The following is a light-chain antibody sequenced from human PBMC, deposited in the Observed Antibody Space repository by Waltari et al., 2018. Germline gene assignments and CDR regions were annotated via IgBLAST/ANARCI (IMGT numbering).Light chain of an antibody. CDR2: EAS. V-gene: IGKV1-33*01. Sequence: DIQMTQSPSSLSASVGDRVTITCQASQDISNYLNWYQQKPGKAPKFLIYEASNLETGVPSRFSGSGSGTDFTFTINSLEPEDIATYYCQQYDNLPITFGQGTRLEIK. CDR3: QQYDNLPIT. J-gene: IGKJ5*01. CDR1: QDISNY.